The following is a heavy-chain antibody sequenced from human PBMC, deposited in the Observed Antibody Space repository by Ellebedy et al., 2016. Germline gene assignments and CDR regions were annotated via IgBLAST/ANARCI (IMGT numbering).Heavy chain of an antibody. D-gene: IGHD5-24*01. CDR1: GGTFSSYA. J-gene: IGHJ4*02. CDR2: IIPIFGTA. Sequence: SVKVSCXASGGTFSSYAISWVRQAPGQGLEWMGGIIPIFGTANYAQKFQGRVTITADESTSTAYLQWSSLKASDTAMYYCARHEPGRWLPEDYWGQGTLVTVSS. V-gene: IGHV1-69*13. CDR3: ARHEPGRWLPEDY.